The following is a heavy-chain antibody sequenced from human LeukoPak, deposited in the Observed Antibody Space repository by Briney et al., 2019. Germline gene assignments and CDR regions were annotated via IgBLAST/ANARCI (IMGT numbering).Heavy chain of an antibody. CDR3: AKDSPITIFGVVIRETVDY. CDR1: GFTFSSYA. CDR2: ISGSGGST. Sequence: GGSLRLSCAASGFTFSSYAMSWVRQAPGKGLEWVSAISGSGGSTYYADSVKGRFTISRDNSKNTLYLQMNSLRAEDTAVYYSAKDSPITIFGVVIRETVDYWGQGTLVTVSS. D-gene: IGHD3-3*01. J-gene: IGHJ4*02. V-gene: IGHV3-23*01.